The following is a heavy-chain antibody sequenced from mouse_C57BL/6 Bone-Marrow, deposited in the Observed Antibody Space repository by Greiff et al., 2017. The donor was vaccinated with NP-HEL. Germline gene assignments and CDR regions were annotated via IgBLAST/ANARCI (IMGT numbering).Heavy chain of an antibody. V-gene: IGHV1-55*01. CDR3: ARAYYYGSTWRFDY. CDR1: GYTFTSYW. Sequence: QVQLQQPGAELVKPGASVKMSCKASGYTFTSYWITWVKQRPGQGLEWIGDIYPGSGSTNYNEKFKSKATLTVDTSSSTAYMQLSSLTSEDSAVYYCARAYYYGSTWRFDYWGQGTTLTVSS. J-gene: IGHJ2*01. D-gene: IGHD1-1*01. CDR2: IYPGSGST.